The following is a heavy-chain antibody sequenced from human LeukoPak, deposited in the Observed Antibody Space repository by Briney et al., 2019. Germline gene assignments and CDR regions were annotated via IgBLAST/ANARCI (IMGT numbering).Heavy chain of an antibody. J-gene: IGHJ4*02. V-gene: IGHV4-39*07. CDR1: GGSISSNSYY. Sequence: SETLSLTCAVSGGSISSNSYYWGWIRQPPGKGLEWIGSIYYSGSTNYNPSLKSRVTISVDTSKNQFSLKLSSVTAADTAVYYCARTRVWGSYRYCFDYWGQGTLVTVSS. CDR3: ARTRVWGSYRYCFDY. CDR2: IYYSGST. D-gene: IGHD3-16*02.